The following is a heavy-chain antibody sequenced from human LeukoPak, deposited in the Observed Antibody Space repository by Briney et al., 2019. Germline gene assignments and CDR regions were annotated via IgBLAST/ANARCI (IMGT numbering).Heavy chain of an antibody. Sequence: GGSLRLSCAASGFTFSSYDMNWVRQAPGKGLEWVSSISSSSSDIYYADSVKGRFTISRDNAKNSLYLQMNSLRAEDTAVYYCAKEIIIGSHWGQGTLVTVSS. CDR1: GFTFSSYD. J-gene: IGHJ4*02. D-gene: IGHD3-10*01. V-gene: IGHV3-21*06. CDR3: AKEIIIGSH. CDR2: ISSSSSDI.